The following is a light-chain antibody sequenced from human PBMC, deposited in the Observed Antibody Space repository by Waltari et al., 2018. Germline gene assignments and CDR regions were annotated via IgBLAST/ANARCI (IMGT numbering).Light chain of an antibody. CDR2: AAS. CDR1: QSISSY. Sequence: DIQMTQSPSSLSASVGDRVTITCRASQSISSYLNWYQQKPGKAPKLLIYAASSLQSGVPSRFSGSGSGTDFPLTIRSLQPDDFATYYCQQSSRTPRSTFGHGTKVEI. V-gene: IGKV1-39*01. CDR3: QQSSRTPRST. J-gene: IGKJ1*01.